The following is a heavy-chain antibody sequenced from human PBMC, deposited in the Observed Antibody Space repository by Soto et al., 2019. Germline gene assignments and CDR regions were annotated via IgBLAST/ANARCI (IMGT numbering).Heavy chain of an antibody. Sequence: GGSLRLSCAVSGFTFSSYAMSWVRQAPGKGLEWVSAISGSGGSTYYADSVKGRFTISRDNSKNTLYLQMNSLRAEDTAVYYCAKRMTTVKRAYYFDYWGQGTLVTVSS. D-gene: IGHD4-4*01. CDR1: GFTFSSYA. CDR2: ISGSGGST. CDR3: AKRMTTVKRAYYFDY. V-gene: IGHV3-23*01. J-gene: IGHJ4*02.